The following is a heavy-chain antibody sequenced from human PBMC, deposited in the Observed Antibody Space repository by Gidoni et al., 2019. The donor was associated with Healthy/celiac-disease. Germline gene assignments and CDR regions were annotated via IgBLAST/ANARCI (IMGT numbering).Heavy chain of an antibody. Sequence: EVQLVESGGGLVKPGGSLRLSCAASGFRFCNAWMSWVRQALGKGLEWVGHIKSKTDGGTTDYAAPVKGRFTISRDDSKNTLYLQMNSLKTEDTAVYYCTTEASSYYDSSGYLYYWGQGTLVTVSS. V-gene: IGHV3-15*01. J-gene: IGHJ4*02. CDR2: IKSKTDGGTT. D-gene: IGHD3-22*01. CDR1: GFRFCNAW. CDR3: TTEASSYYDSSGYLYY.